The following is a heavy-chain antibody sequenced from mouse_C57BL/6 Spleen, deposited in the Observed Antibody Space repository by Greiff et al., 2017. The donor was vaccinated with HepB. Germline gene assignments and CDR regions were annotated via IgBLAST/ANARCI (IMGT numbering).Heavy chain of an antibody. CDR2: IDPSDSYT. CDR3: ARALSLYAMDY. J-gene: IGHJ4*01. V-gene: IGHV1-50*01. Sequence: QVQLQQPGAELVKPGASVKLSCKASGYTFTSYWMQWVKQRPGQGLEWIGEIDPSDSYTNYNQKFKGKATLTVDTSSSTAYMQLSSLTSEDYAVYYCARALSLYAMDYWGQGTSVTVSS. CDR1: GYTFTSYW.